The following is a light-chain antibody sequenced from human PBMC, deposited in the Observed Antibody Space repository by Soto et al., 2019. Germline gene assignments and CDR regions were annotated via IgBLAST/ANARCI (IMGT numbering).Light chain of an antibody. CDR3: AAWDDSLNGVV. CDR2: SSN. CDR1: SSNIGSNS. V-gene: IGLV1-44*01. J-gene: IGLJ2*01. Sequence: QSVLTQPPSASGTPGQRVTISCSGSSSNIGSNSVNWYQQLPGTAPKLLMYSSNQRPSGVPDRFSGSKSGTSASLAISGLQSEDVADYYCAAWDDSLNGVVFGGGTKLTVL.